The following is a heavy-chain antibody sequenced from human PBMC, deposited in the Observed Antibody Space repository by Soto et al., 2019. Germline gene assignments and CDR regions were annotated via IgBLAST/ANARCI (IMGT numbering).Heavy chain of an antibody. J-gene: IGHJ6*02. D-gene: IGHD1-26*01. CDR1: GFTFSSYG. Sequence: GGSLRLSCAASGFTFSSYGMHWVRQAPGKGLEWVAVIWYDGSNKYYADSVKGRFTISRDNSKNTLYLQMNSLRAEDTAVYYCARDGWQYLVGGYYYGMDVRGQGTTVTVSS. CDR3: ARDGWQYLVGGYYYGMDV. CDR2: IWYDGSNK. V-gene: IGHV3-33*01.